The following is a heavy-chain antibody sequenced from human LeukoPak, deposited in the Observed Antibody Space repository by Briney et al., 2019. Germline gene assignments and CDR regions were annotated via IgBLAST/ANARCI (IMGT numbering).Heavy chain of an antibody. CDR1: GFTSSINW. V-gene: IGHV3-7*01. CDR3: ARTFVGYCSASTCYYFDY. Sequence: GGSLRLSCAASGFTSSINWMSWVRQAPGKGLEWVASIKQDGSVKYYVDSVKGRFTISRDNAKNSLYLQMNSLRAEDTAAYYCARTFVGYCSASTCYYFDYWGQGTLVTVSS. CDR2: IKQDGSVK. D-gene: IGHD2-15*01. J-gene: IGHJ4*02.